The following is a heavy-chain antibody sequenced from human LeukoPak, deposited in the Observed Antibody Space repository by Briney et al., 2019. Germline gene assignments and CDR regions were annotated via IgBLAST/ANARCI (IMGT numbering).Heavy chain of an antibody. V-gene: IGHV4-61*02. CDR1: GDSISGRAYY. CDR2: IHSSGTH. CDR3: SRERGFWSGYFRPRYFDY. Sequence: SETLSLTCTVSGDSISGRAYYWSWIRQPAGKGLEWIGRIHSSGTHSYNPSLKSRVSISVETSKNQFSLKLSSLPAADTAVYFCSRERGFWSGYFRPRYFDYWGQGTLVTV. D-gene: IGHD3-3*01. J-gene: IGHJ4*02.